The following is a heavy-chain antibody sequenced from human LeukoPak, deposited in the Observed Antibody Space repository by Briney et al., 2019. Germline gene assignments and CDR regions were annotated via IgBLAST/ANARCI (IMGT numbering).Heavy chain of an antibody. CDR3: ARVFYYYGSGSYYPNQTPTQSYYFDY. V-gene: IGHV4-31*03. CDR2: IYYSGST. Sequence: SETLSLTRTVSGGSISSGGYYWSWIRQHPGKGLEWIGYIYYSGSTYYNPSLKSRVTISVDTSKNQFSLKLSSVTAADTAVYYCARVFYYYGSGSYYPNQTPTQSYYFDYWGQGTLVTVSS. D-gene: IGHD3-10*01. J-gene: IGHJ4*02. CDR1: GGSISSGGYY.